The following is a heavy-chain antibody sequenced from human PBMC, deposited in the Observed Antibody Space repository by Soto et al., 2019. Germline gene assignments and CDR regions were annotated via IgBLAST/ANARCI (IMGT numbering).Heavy chain of an antibody. J-gene: IGHJ6*02. D-gene: IGHD3-3*01. CDR3: ARGYLTYYDFWSGYYTGNYYYGMDV. V-gene: IGHV4-31*03. CDR2: IYYSGST. CDR1: GGSISSGGYY. Sequence: SETLSLTCTVSGGSISSGGYYWSWIRQHPGKGLEWIGYIYYSGSTYYNPSLKSRVTISVDTSKNQFSLKLSSVTAADTAVYYCARGYLTYYDFWSGYYTGNYYYGMDVWGQGTTVTVSS.